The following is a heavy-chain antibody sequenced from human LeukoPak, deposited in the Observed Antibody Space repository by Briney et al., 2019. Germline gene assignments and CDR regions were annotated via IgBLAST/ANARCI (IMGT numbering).Heavy chain of an antibody. CDR1: GFTFSNYG. D-gene: IGHD6-25*01. CDR3: ARDSSSGVRYFDY. J-gene: IGHJ4*02. Sequence: GRSLRLSCAASGFTFSNYGMHWVRQAPGKGLEGVAVIWYDESNKYYADSVKGRLNISRDNSKNTLYLQMNSLRAEDTAVYYCARDSSSGVRYFDYWGQGTLVTVSS. CDR2: IWYDESNK. V-gene: IGHV3-33*01.